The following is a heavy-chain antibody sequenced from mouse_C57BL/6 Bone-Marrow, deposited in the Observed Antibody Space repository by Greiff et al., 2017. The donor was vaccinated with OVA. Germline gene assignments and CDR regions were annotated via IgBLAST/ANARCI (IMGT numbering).Heavy chain of an antibody. CDR1: EYEFPSHD. CDR2: INSDGGST. D-gene: IGHD2-3*01. J-gene: IGHJ2*01. V-gene: IGHV5-2*01. CDR3: AIYDCYYPPFDY. Sequence: EVKLMESGGGLVQPGESLKLSCESNEYEFPSHDMSWVRKTPEKRLELVAAINSDGGSTYYPDTMERRFIISRDNTKKTLYLQMSSLRSEDTALYYCAIYDCYYPPFDYWGQGTTLTVSS.